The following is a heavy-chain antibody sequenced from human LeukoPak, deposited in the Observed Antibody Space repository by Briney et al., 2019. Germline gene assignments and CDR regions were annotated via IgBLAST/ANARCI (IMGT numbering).Heavy chain of an antibody. CDR3: ATRLTDYYDSSGYYYKPYYFDY. CDR1: GGSISSTTYY. Sequence: AETLSLTCTVSGGSISSTTYYRGRIRQPPGKGLEWIGTINYSGSTYYNPSLKSRVTISVDTSKNQFSLKLSSVTAADTAVYYCATRLTDYYDSSGYYYKPYYFDYWGQGTLVTVSS. V-gene: IGHV4-39*07. J-gene: IGHJ4*02. D-gene: IGHD3-22*01. CDR2: INYSGST.